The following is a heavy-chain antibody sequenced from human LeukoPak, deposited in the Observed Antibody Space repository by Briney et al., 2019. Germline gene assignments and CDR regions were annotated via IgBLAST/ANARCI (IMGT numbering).Heavy chain of an antibody. V-gene: IGHV1-46*01. Sequence: ASVKVSCKASGYTFTSYYMHWVRQDPGQGLEWMGIINPSGGSTSYAQKFQGRVTMTRDTSTSTVYMELSSLRSEDTAVYYCARVSADSSGYLLACEYWGQGTLVTVSS. CDR3: ARVSADSSGYLLACEY. J-gene: IGHJ4*02. CDR2: INPSGGST. CDR1: GYTFTSYY. D-gene: IGHD3-22*01.